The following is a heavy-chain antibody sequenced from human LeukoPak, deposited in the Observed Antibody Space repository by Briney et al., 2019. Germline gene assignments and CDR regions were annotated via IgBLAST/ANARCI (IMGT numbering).Heavy chain of an antibody. CDR2: ISYDGSDK. V-gene: IGHV3-30*03. CDR3: ARVDSSGWLIYGMDV. D-gene: IGHD6-19*01. Sequence: GGSLRLSCAASGFAFSSYDMHWVRQAPGKGLEWVAVISYDGSDKYYVDSVKGRFTIFRDNSKNTVYLQMTSLRAEDTAVFFCARVDSSGWLIYGMDVWGQGTTVIVSS. CDR1: GFAFSSYD. J-gene: IGHJ6*02.